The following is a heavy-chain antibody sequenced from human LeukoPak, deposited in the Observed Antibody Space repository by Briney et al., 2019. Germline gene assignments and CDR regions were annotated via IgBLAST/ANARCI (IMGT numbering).Heavy chain of an antibody. J-gene: IGHJ4*02. CDR3: ARIYDSSGYSHFDY. V-gene: IGHV1-69*05. D-gene: IGHD3-22*01. Sequence: SVKVSCKASGGTFSSYAISWVRQAPGQGLEWMGGIIPIFGTADYAQKFQGRVTITTDESTSTAYMELSSLRSVDTAVYYCARIYDSSGYSHFDYWGQGTLVTVSS. CDR1: GGTFSSYA. CDR2: IIPIFGTA.